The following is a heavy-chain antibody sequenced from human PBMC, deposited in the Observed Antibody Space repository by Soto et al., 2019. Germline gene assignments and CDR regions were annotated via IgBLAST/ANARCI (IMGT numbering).Heavy chain of an antibody. V-gene: IGHV4-39*07. CDR2: IYYSGST. CDR3: ARALILTGYYIHDAFDI. J-gene: IGHJ3*02. CDR1: DGSSSSSSYY. Sequence: TCSVGDGSSSSSSYYCGWIRQPPGKGLEWIGSIYYSGSTNYNPSLKSRVTISVDTSKNQFSLKLSSVTAADTAVYYCARALILTGYYIHDAFDIWGQGTMVTVSS. D-gene: IGHD3-9*01.